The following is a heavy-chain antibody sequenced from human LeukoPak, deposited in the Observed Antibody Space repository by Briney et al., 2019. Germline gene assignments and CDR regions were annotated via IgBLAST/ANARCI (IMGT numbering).Heavy chain of an antibody. D-gene: IGHD1-26*01. CDR1: GGSISSSSYY. J-gene: IGHJ4*02. CDR3: ARDYGGSYHFDY. CDR2: IYYSGST. Sequence: SQTLSLTCTVSGGSISSSSYYWGWIRQPPGKGLEWIGSIYYSGSTYYNPSLKSRVTISVDTSKNQFSLKLSSVTAADTAVYYCARDYGGSYHFDYWGQGTLVTVSS. V-gene: IGHV4-39*02.